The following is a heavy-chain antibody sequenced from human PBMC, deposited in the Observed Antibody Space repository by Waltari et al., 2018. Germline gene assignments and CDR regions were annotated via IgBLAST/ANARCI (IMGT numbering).Heavy chain of an antibody. V-gene: IGHV4-59*01. Sequence: QAQLQESGPGLVKPSETLSLTCTVSGGSISSYYWSWIRQPPGKGLEWIGNIYYSGSTNYNPSLKIRVTISVDTSKNQFSLKLSSVTAADTAVYYCARGLEPYFDYWGQGTLVTVSS. J-gene: IGHJ4*02. CDR2: IYYSGST. CDR1: GGSISSYY. D-gene: IGHD1-1*01. CDR3: ARGLEPYFDY.